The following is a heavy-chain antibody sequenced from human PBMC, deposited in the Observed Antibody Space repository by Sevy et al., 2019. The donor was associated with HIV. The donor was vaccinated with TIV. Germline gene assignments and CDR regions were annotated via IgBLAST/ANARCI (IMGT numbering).Heavy chain of an antibody. CDR1: GDSVSSNSAA. CDR2: TYYRSKWYN. D-gene: IGHD6-6*01. J-gene: IGHJ4*02. V-gene: IGHV6-1*01. CDR3: ARDRGSSVDYFDY. Sequence: KQSLTFSLTCAISGDSVSSNSAAWNWIRLSPSRVLEWLGRTYYRSKWYNDYAVSVKSRITINPDTSKNQFSLQLNSVTPEDTAVYYCARDRGSSVDYFDYWGQGTLVTVSS.